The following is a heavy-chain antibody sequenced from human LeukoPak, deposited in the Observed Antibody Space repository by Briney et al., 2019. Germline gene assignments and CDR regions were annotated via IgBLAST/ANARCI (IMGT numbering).Heavy chain of an antibody. CDR1: GFTFSSYE. D-gene: IGHD2-15*01. V-gene: IGHV3-48*03. CDR2: ISSSGSTI. CDR3: AIIVVVVAATGPVDY. J-gene: IGHJ4*02. Sequence: PGGSLRLXCAASGFTFSSYEMNWVRQAPGKGLEWVSYISSSGSTIYYADSVKGRFTISRDNAKNSLYLQMNSVRAEDTAVYYCAIIVVVVAATGPVDYWGQGTLVTVSS.